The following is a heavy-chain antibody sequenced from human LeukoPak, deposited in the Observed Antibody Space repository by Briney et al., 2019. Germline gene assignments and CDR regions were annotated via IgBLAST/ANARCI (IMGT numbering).Heavy chain of an antibody. CDR1: GYTFTSYG. CDR3: AREKASYYDFWSGDYNYYYYYMDV. V-gene: IGHV1-18*01. J-gene: IGHJ6*03. CDR2: NSAYNGNT. D-gene: IGHD3-3*01. Sequence: ASVKVSCKASGYTFTSYGISWVRQAPGQGLEWMVWNSAYNGNTNYAQKLQGRVTMTTDTSTSTAYMELRSLRSDDTAVYYCAREKASYYDFWSGDYNYYYYYMDVWGKGTTVTVSS.